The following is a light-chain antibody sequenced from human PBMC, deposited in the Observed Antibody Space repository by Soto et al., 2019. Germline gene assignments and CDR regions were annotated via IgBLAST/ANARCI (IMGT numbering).Light chain of an antibody. Sequence: EIVLTQSPGTLSLSPGESATLSCRASQSVSSNYLAWYQQKPGQAPRLLIYGASSRATGIPDRFRGSGSGADFTLTISRLESEDFAVYYCQQYGTSPYTFGQGTKVDIK. J-gene: IGKJ2*01. CDR2: GAS. V-gene: IGKV3-20*01. CDR3: QQYGTSPYT. CDR1: QSVSSNY.